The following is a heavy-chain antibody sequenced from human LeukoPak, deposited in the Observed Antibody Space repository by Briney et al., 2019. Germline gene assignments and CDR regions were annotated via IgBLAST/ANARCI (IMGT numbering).Heavy chain of an antibody. Sequence: SETLSLTCTVSGGSISSSSCYWGWIRQPPGKGLEWIGSIYYSGSTCYNPSLKSRVTISVDTSKKQYSLKLSSVTATDTAVYYCARYFCGGDCYSGYFDYWGQGTLVTVSS. CDR2: IYYSGST. J-gene: IGHJ4*02. D-gene: IGHD2-21*02. V-gene: IGHV4-39*01. CDR1: GGSISSSSCY. CDR3: ARYFCGGDCYSGYFDY.